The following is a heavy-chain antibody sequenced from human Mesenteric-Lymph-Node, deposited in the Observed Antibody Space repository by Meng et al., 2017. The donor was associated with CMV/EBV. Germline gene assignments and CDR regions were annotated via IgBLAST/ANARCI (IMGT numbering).Heavy chain of an antibody. CDR2: INHSRRA. Sequence: GGSFNGYYWRWIRQSPGKGLEWIGEINHSRRANYSPSLKSRASMSLDTSKNQFSLKLTSVTAADSGVYYCARGPEPQDIVVVIPYSDWGQGTLVTVSS. J-gene: IGHJ4*02. CDR3: ARGPEPQDIVVVIPYSD. D-gene: IGHD2-15*01. CDR1: GGSFNGYY. V-gene: IGHV4-34*01.